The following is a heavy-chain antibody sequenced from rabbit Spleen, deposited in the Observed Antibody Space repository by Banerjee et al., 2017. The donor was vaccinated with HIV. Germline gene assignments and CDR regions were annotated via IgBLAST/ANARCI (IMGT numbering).Heavy chain of an antibody. Sequence: QEQLEESGGGWVKPEGSRTLTCTASGFSFSSHYYRGWVRQAPGKGLGWIACIYAGSIGDYYYASWAKCRFTIAKTSSTTVTLQMTSLTAEDTAPYFCARDEVYADYAGFGYATLHDFNLWGPGTLVTVS. D-gene: IGHD6-1*01. CDR2: IYAGSIGDY. CDR3: ARDEVYADYAGFGYATLHDFNL. J-gene: IGHJ4*01. V-gene: IGHV1S45*01. CDR1: GFSFSSHYY.